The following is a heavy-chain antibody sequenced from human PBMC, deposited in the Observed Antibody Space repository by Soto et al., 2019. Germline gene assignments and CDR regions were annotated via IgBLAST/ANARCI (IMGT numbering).Heavy chain of an antibody. J-gene: IGHJ4*02. D-gene: IGHD6-6*01. V-gene: IGHV2-5*02. Sequence: VSGPTLVNPTQTLTLTCTFSGFSLSTSGVGVGWIRQPPGKALEWLALIYWDDDKRYSPSLKSRLTITKDTSKNQVVLTMTNMDPVDTATYYCARLIYSSSDYWGQGTLVTVSS. CDR2: IYWDDDK. CDR3: ARLIYSSSDY. CDR1: GFSLSTSGVG.